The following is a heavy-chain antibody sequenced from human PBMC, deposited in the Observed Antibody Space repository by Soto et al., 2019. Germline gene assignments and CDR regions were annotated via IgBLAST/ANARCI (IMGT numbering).Heavy chain of an antibody. CDR3: ARHIRQAVTYYYYYYGMDV. J-gene: IGHJ6*02. CDR2: IDPSDSYT. D-gene: IGHD2-21*01. CDR1: GYSFTSYW. V-gene: IGHV5-10-1*01. Sequence: GESLKISCKGSGYSFTSYWISWVRQMPGKGLEWMGRIDPSDSYTNYSPSFQGHVTISADKSISTAYLQWSSLKASDTAMYYCARHIRQAVTYYYYYYGMDVWGQGTTVTVSS.